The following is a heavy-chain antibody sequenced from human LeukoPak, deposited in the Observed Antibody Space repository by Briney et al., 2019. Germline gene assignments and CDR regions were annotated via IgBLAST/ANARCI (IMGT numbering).Heavy chain of an antibody. V-gene: IGHV4-39*01. CDR1: GGSISSSSYY. CDR2: IYYSGST. Sequence: MASETLSLTCTVSGGSISSSSYYWGWIRQPPGKGLEWIGSIYYSGSTYYNPSLKSRVTISVDTSKNQFSLKLSSVTAADTAVYYCARLIGQWLGSYYWYFDLWGRGTLVTVSS. CDR3: ARLIGQWLGSYYWYFDL. D-gene: IGHD6-19*01. J-gene: IGHJ2*01.